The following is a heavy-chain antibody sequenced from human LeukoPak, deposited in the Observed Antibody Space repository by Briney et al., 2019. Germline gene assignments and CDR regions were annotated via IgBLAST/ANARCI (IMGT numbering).Heavy chain of an antibody. CDR2: IIPIFGTA. Sequence: SVKVSCKASGGTFSSYAISWVRQAPGQGLEWMGGIIPIFGTANYAQKFQGRVTITADKSTSTAYMELSSLRSEDTAVYYCANYYDSSGYHPPNNWFDPWGQGTLVTVSS. J-gene: IGHJ5*02. D-gene: IGHD3-22*01. CDR1: GGTFSSYA. V-gene: IGHV1-69*06. CDR3: ANYYDSSGYHPPNNWFDP.